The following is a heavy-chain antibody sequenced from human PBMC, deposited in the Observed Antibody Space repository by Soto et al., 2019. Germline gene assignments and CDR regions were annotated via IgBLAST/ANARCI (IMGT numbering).Heavy chain of an antibody. CDR3: ARSGTQDFWSGFPYYYYGMDV. J-gene: IGHJ6*02. Sequence: QVQLVESGGGLVKPGGSLRLSCAASGFTFSDYYMSWIRQAPGKGLEWVSYISSSGSTIYYTDSVKGRFTISRDNAKNSLYLQMNSLRAEDTAVYYCARSGTQDFWSGFPYYYYGMDVWGQGTTVTVSS. V-gene: IGHV3-11*01. D-gene: IGHD3-3*01. CDR1: GFTFSDYY. CDR2: ISSSGSTI.